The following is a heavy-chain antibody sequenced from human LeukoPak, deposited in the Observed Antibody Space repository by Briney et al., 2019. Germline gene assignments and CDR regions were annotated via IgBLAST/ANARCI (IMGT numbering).Heavy chain of an antibody. J-gene: IGHJ6*02. CDR1: GFPFSSYW. D-gene: IGHD1-1*01. V-gene: IGHV3-74*01. CDR2: ITSDGTT. CDR3: ARGPRLERHGMDV. Sequence: PGGSLRLSCAASGFPFSSYWMLWARQAPGKGLVWVSRITSDGTTSYADSVKGRFTISRDNAKNTLYLQLNSLRAEDTAVYFCARGPRLERHGMDVWGQGTTVTVSS.